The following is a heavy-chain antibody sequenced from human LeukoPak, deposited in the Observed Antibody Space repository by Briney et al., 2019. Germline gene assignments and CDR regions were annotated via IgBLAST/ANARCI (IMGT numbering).Heavy chain of an antibody. J-gene: IGHJ6*02. CDR3: ASPYYDFWSGSRVYYSMDV. D-gene: IGHD3-3*01. V-gene: IGHV4-34*01. CDR2: INHSGST. Sequence: PSETLSLTCAVYGGSFSGYYWSWIRQPPGKGLEWIGEINHSGSTNYNPSLKSRVTISVDTSKNQFSLKLSSVTAADTAVYYCASPYYDFWSGSRVYYSMDVWGQGTTVTVSS. CDR1: GGSFSGYY.